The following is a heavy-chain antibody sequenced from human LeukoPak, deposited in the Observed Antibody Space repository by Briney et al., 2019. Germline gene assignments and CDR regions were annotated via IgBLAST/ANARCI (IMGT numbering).Heavy chain of an antibody. D-gene: IGHD3-10*01. Sequence: SETLSLTCTVSGYSISSGYYWGWLRQPPGKGLEGIGSIYHSGSTYYNPSLKSRFTISVDTSKNQFSLKLSSVTAADTAVYYCARADGMVRGVINWFDPWGQGTMVTVSS. CDR2: IYHSGST. J-gene: IGHJ5*02. CDR1: GYSISSGYY. CDR3: ARADGMVRGVINWFDP. V-gene: IGHV4-38-2*02.